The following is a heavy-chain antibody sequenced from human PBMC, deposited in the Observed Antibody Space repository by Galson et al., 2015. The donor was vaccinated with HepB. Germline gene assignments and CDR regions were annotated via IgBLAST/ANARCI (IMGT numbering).Heavy chain of an antibody. CDR3: AKEALPNQDFLSGYQA. Sequence: LRLSCATSGFTCNNYAMSWVRQAPGKGLEWVSAIRGGADGRYYADSVKGRFTIPRDHSNNILYLQMSSLRAEATAVYQRAKEALPNQDFLSGYQAWGPGTLVTVSS. CDR1: GFTCNNYA. J-gene: IGHJ1*01. D-gene: IGHD3-3*01. CDR2: IRGGADGR. V-gene: IGHV3-23*01.